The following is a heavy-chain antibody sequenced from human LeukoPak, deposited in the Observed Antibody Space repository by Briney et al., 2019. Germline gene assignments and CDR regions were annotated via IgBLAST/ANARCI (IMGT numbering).Heavy chain of an antibody. CDR2: IYYTGST. CDR1: GGSVSSDSYY. Sequence: SETLSLTCTVSGGSVSSDSYYWSWIRQPPGKGLEWIGYIYYTGSTSYNPSLKSRVTISMDTSKNQFSLKLSSVTAADSAVYYCARSDYSGSGTYTEFDAFDIWGQGPMVTVSS. CDR3: ARSDYSGSGTYTEFDAFDI. J-gene: IGHJ3*02. D-gene: IGHD3-10*01. V-gene: IGHV4-61*01.